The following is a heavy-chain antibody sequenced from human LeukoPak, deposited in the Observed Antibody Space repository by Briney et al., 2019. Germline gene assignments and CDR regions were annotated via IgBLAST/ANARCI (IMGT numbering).Heavy chain of an antibody. CDR2: MNPNSGNT. Sequence: ASVKVSCKASGYTFTSYDINWVRQATGQGLEWMGWMNPNSGNTGYAQKFQGRVTMTRNTSISTAYVELSSLRSEDTAVYYCARVRSPGYYYYGMDVWGQGTTVTVSS. CDR1: GYTFTSYD. J-gene: IGHJ6*02. CDR3: ARVRSPGYYYYGMDV. V-gene: IGHV1-8*01. D-gene: IGHD3-10*01.